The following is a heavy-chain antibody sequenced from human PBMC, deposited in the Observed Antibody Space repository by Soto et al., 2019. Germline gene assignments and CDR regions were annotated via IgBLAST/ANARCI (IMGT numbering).Heavy chain of an antibody. D-gene: IGHD3-10*01. CDR1: AFPFSRSA. J-gene: IGHJ3*02. V-gene: IGHV3-33*01. CDR3: ARGLDKSAGGAFDS. Sequence: PGGSLRLSCAASAFPFSRSAMHWLRQAPGKGLEWVAVIPHDGNNEDYTDSVRGRFTISRDNSKNTFYLQMNSLRGEDTAVYYCARGLDKSAGGAFDSWGQGTMVTVSS. CDR2: IPHDGNNE.